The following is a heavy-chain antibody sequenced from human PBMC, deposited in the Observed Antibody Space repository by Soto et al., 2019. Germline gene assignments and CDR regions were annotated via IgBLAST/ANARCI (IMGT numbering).Heavy chain of an antibody. CDR2: ISTTGVTI. J-gene: IGHJ4*02. CDR3: ARDRCFDGSCYSASDF. D-gene: IGHD2-15*01. Sequence: GGSLRLSCAASGFTFSSYAMSWVRQAPGKAPEWVAHISTTGVTIYYADSVKGRFTISRDNVRNSLYLEMKSLRDEDTAVYYCARDRCFDGSCYSASDFWGQGSQVTVSS. CDR1: GFTFSSYA. V-gene: IGHV3-48*02.